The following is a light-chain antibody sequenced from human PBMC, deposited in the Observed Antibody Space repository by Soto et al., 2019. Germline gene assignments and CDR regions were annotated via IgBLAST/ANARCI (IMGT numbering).Light chain of an antibody. J-gene: IGKJ2*01. V-gene: IGKV1-5*01. Sequence: DIQITQSPSTLSASLGERVPITSRASQSISSWLAWYQQKPGKAPKLLIYDASSLESGVPSRFSGSGSGTEFTLTISSLQPDDFATYYCQHYISYPYTFGQGTKVDIK. CDR1: QSISSW. CDR3: QHYISYPYT. CDR2: DAS.